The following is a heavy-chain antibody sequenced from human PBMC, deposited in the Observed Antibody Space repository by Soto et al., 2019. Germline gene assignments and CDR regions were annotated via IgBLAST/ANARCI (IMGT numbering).Heavy chain of an antibody. D-gene: IGHD4-17*01. J-gene: IGHJ3*02. CDR1: GGSFSGYY. CDR2: INHSGST. CDR3: AQEMSYGDYVFGAFDI. Sequence: SETLSLTCAVYGGSFSGYYWGWIRQPPGKGLEWIGEINHSGSTNYNPSLKSRVTISVDTSKNQFSLKLSSVTAADTAVYYCAQEMSYGDYVFGAFDIWGQGTMVTVSS. V-gene: IGHV4-34*01.